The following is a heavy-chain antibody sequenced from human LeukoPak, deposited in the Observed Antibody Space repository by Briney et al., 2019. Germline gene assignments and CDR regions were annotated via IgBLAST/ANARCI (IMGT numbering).Heavy chain of an antibody. Sequence: PSETLSLTCTVSAGSISSSSYYWGWIRRPPGKGLEWIVSIYYSGSTYYNPSLKSRVTISVDTSKNQFSLKLSSVTAADTAVYYCARSKNQYSGYAKALFDYWGQGTLVTVSS. V-gene: IGHV4-39*01. CDR2: IYYSGST. D-gene: IGHD5-12*01. CDR3: ARSKNQYSGYAKALFDY. CDR1: AGSISSSSYY. J-gene: IGHJ4*02.